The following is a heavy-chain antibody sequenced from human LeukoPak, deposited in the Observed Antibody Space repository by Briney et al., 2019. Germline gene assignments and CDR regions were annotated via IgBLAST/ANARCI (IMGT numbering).Heavy chain of an antibody. Sequence: SETLSLTCTVSGGSIRSYYWSWIRQPPGKGLEWIAYIYYSGSTNYNPSLKGRVTISVDTSKNQFSLKLSSVTAADTAVYYCARVYYSNSYDYWYFDLWGRGTLVTVSS. CDR3: ARVYYSNSYDYWYFDL. CDR1: GGSIRSYY. CDR2: IYYSGST. V-gene: IGHV4-59*01. D-gene: IGHD6-13*01. J-gene: IGHJ2*01.